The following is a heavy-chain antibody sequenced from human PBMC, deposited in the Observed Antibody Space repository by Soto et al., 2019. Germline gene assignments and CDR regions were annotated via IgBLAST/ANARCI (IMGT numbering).Heavy chain of an antibody. CDR3: AKDAGIAVAGRPADAFDI. V-gene: IGHV3-23*01. CDR1: GFTFSSYA. CDR2: ISGSGGST. J-gene: IGHJ3*02. Sequence: GSLRLSCAASGFTFSSYAMSWVRQAPGKGLEWVSAISGSGGSTYYADSVKGRFTISRDNSKNTLYLQMNSLRAEDTAVYYCAKDAGIAVAGRPADAFDIWGQGTMVTVSS. D-gene: IGHD6-19*01.